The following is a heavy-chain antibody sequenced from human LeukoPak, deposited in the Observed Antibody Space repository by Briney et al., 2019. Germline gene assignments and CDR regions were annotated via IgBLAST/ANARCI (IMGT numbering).Heavy chain of an antibody. CDR3: ARDPSYDSSGYPLYYYYGMDV. CDR1: GGTFRSYA. V-gene: IGHV1-69*04. D-gene: IGHD3-22*01. CDR2: IIPIFGIA. Sequence: SSVKVSCKASGGTFRSYAISWVRQAPGHGLEWMGRIIPIFGIANYAQKFQGRVTITADKSTSTAYMELSSLRSEDTAVYYCARDPSYDSSGYPLYYYYGMDVWGQGTTVTVSS. J-gene: IGHJ6*02.